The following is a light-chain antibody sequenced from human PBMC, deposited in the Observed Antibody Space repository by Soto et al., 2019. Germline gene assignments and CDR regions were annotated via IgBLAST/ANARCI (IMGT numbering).Light chain of an antibody. CDR3: QQRSSGVT. CDR1: ESISTY. J-gene: IGKJ5*01. V-gene: IGKV3-11*01. Sequence: DIVLTQSPATLSLSPGERATLSCRASESISTYLGWYQQKPGQAHRPLIYDASNRATGIPARFSGSGSGTEFTLTISSLEPEDSAVYFCQQRSSGVTFGQGTRLQIK. CDR2: DAS.